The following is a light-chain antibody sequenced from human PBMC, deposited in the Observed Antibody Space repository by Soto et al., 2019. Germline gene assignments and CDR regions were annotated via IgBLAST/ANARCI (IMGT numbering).Light chain of an antibody. CDR1: QSVLTW. Sequence: DIQMTQSPATLSASVGDTVSITCRASQSVLTWLAWYQQKPGKAPNLLIYKASRLRDGVPSRFSGSGSGTDFTLTISSLRPDDFSSYFCQHYFSYPYAFGQWTKLEI. J-gene: IGKJ2*01. V-gene: IGKV1-5*03. CDR3: QHYFSYPYA. CDR2: KAS.